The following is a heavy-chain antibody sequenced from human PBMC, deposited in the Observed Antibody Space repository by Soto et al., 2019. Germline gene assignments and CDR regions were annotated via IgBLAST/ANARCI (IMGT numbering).Heavy chain of an antibody. V-gene: IGHV1-18*01. CDR3: ARDYYGSGSYSYGMDV. J-gene: IGHJ6*02. CDR2: ISAYNGNT. CDR1: GYTFTSYG. D-gene: IGHD3-10*01. Sequence: QVQLVQSGAEVKKPGASVKVSCKASGYTFTSYGISWVRQAPGQGLEWMGWISAYNGNTNYAQKLQGRVTMTTDTSTSTAYMELTSLRSDDTAVYYCARDYYGSGSYSYGMDVWGQGTTVTVSS.